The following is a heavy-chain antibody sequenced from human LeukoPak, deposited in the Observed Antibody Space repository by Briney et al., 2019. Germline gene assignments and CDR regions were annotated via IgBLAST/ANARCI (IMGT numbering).Heavy chain of an antibody. V-gene: IGHV3-74*01. CDR2: IDTDGSTT. CDR3: ATLNSSGNDY. D-gene: IGHD5-18*01. J-gene: IGHJ4*02. Sequence: GGSLRLSCAASGFTFSRFWMHWVRQPPGKGLVWVSRIDTDGSTTTYADSVKGRFTISRDNAKNTVYLQINSLRAEDTAVYYCATLNSSGNDYWGQGVLVTVSS. CDR1: GFTFSRFW.